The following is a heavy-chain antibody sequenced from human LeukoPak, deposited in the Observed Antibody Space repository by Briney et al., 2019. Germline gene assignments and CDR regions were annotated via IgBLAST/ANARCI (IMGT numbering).Heavy chain of an antibody. CDR1: GFTFRSYG. CDR3: AKNYGSGSSVKYYYYMDV. CDR2: IRYDGNNK. Sequence: PGGSLRLSCAASGFTFRSYGMHWVRQAPGKGLEWVAFIRYDGNNKYYADSVKGRFTISRDNSKNTLYLQMNSLRAEDSAVYYCAKNYGSGSSVKYYYYMDVWGKGTTVTVSS. J-gene: IGHJ6*03. D-gene: IGHD3-10*01. V-gene: IGHV3-30*02.